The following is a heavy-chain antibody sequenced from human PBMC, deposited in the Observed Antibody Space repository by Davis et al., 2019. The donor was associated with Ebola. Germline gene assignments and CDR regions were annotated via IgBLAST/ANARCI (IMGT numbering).Heavy chain of an antibody. CDR2: IYWNDDK. J-gene: IGHJ3*02. V-gene: IGHV2-5*01. Sequence: SGPTLVKPTQTLTLTCTFSGFSLSTSEVGVGWIRQPPGKALEWLALIYWNDDKRYSPSLKSRLTITKDTSKNQVVLTMTNMDPVDTATYYCAHMLLWPYAFDIWGQGTMVTVSS. D-gene: IGHD2-21*01. CDR3: AHMLLWPYAFDI. CDR1: GFSLSTSEVG.